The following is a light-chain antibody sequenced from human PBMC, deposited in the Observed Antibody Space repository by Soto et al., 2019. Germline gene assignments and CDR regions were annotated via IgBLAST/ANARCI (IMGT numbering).Light chain of an antibody. J-gene: IGKJ5*01. CDR3: QQYDDIPPT. Sequence: DIQMTQSPSSLTASVGDSGTITCQASQDITNHLNWYQQKPGKAPKLLIYDASNLEPGVPSRFSGRGSGEDFTFSISSLQPEDIATYYCQQYDDIPPTFGQGTRLEIK. CDR1: QDITNH. CDR2: DAS. V-gene: IGKV1-33*01.